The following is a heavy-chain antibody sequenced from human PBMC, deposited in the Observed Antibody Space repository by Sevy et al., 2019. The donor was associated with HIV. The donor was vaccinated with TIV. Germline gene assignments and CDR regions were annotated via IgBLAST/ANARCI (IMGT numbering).Heavy chain of an antibody. D-gene: IGHD3-16*01. CDR3: ARGALFGDQLDY. CDR1: GYTFTSYD. Sequence: ASVKVSCKASGYTFTSYDINWVRQATGQGLEWMGWMNPNSGNTGYAQKFQGRATMTRNTSISTAYMELSSLRSEDTAVYYCARGALFGDQLDYWGQGTLVTVSS. J-gene: IGHJ4*02. V-gene: IGHV1-8*01. CDR2: MNPNSGNT.